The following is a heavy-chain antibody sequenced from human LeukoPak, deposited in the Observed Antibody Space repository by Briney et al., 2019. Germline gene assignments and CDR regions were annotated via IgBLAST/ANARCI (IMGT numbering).Heavy chain of an antibody. D-gene: IGHD1-26*01. CDR2: ICYSGST. CDR1: GGSISSGGYY. J-gene: IGHJ5*02. CDR3: ARVIVGAGNWFDP. Sequence: KALETLSLTCTVSGGSISSGGYYWSWIRQHPGKGLEWIGYICYSGSTYYNPSLKSRVTISVDTSKNQFSLKLSSVTAADTAVYYCARVIVGAGNWFDPWGQGTLVTVSS. V-gene: IGHV4-31*03.